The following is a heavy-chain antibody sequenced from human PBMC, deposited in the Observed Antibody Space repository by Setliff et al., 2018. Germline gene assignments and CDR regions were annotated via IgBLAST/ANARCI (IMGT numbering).Heavy chain of an antibody. D-gene: IGHD3-16*02. CDR1: GDSISDNYYY. CDR2: VSFSGST. Sequence: SETLSLTCIVSGDSISDNYYYWTWIRQSPGKGLEWIGTVSFSGSTFYNPSLESRLTILLDTSKNHCSLTVTSVTAADAAMYFCARDPGFRSGTWSLDVWGQGSLVTVSS. J-gene: IGHJ4*02. CDR3: ARDPGFRSGTWSLDV. V-gene: IGHV4-39*07.